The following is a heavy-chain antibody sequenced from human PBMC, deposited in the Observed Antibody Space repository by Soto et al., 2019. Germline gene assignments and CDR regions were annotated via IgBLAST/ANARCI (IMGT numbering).Heavy chain of an antibody. J-gene: IGHJ4*02. CDR1: GFTFSSYA. CDR3: AKVGTWRVSNYFDY. D-gene: IGHD3-3*01. CDR2: ISGSGGST. V-gene: IGHV3-23*01. Sequence: EVQLLESGGGLVQPGGSLRLSCAASGFTFSSYAMSWVRQAPGKGLEWVSAISGSGGSTYYADSVKGRFTISRDNSKNTLNLQINSLRAEDTAVYYCAKVGTWRVSNYFDYWGQGTLVTVSS.